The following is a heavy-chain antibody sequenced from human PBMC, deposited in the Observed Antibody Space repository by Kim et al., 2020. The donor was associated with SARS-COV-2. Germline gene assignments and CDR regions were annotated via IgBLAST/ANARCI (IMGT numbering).Heavy chain of an antibody. J-gene: IGHJ4*02. D-gene: IGHD6-13*01. CDR2: IYYSGST. Sequence: SETLSLTCTVSGGSISSGGYYWSWIRQHPGKGLEWIGYIYYSGSTYYNPSLKSRVTISVDTSKNQFSLKLSSVTAADTAVYYCAREPGYSSMYRERYIDYWGQGTLVTVSS. CDR3: AREPGYSSMYRERYIDY. CDR1: GGSISSGGYY. V-gene: IGHV4-31*03.